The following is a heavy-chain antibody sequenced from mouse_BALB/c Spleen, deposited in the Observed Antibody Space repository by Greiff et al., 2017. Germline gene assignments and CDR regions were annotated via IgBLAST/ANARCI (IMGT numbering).Heavy chain of an antibody. CDR2: ISSGSSTI. CDR1: GFTFSSFG. J-gene: IGHJ4*01. D-gene: IGHD1-1*01. Sequence: EVQLVESGGGLVQPGGSRKLSCAASGFTFSSFGMHWVRQAPEKGLEWVAYISSGSSTIYYADTVKGRFTISRDNPKNTLFLQMTSLRSEDTAMYYCARGGGYITTVPDYWGQGTSVTVSS. V-gene: IGHV5-17*02. CDR3: ARGGGYITTVPDY.